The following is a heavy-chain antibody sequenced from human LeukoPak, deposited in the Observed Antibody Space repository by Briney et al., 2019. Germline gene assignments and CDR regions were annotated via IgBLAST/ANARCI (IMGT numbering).Heavy chain of an antibody. V-gene: IGHV4-59*01. CDR1: AGSISSYY. Sequence: SETLSLTCAVSAGSISSYYWSWIRQPPGKGLEWIGYIYYSGSTNYNPSLKSRVAITVNTSKNQFSLKLSSVTAADTAVYYCARVTSSGYYYGSNYFDYWGQGTLVTVSS. D-gene: IGHD3-22*01. CDR2: IYYSGST. CDR3: ARVTSSGYYYGSNYFDY. J-gene: IGHJ4*02.